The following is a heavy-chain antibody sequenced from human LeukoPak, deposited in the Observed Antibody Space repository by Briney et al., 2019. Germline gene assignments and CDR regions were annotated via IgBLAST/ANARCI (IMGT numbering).Heavy chain of an antibody. D-gene: IGHD2-8*01. Sequence: PSQTLSLTCTVSGGSISSGDYYWSWIRQPPGKGLEWIAYIYYSGSTYYNPPLKSRVTISVDTSKNQFSLKLSSVTAADTAVYYCARLLYPNDAFDIWGQGTMVTVSS. CDR1: GGSISSGDYY. CDR3: ARLLYPNDAFDI. J-gene: IGHJ3*02. V-gene: IGHV4-30-4*01. CDR2: IYYSGST.